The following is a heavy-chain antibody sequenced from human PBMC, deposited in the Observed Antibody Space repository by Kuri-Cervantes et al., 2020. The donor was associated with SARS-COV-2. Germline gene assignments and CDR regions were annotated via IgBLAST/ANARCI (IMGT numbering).Heavy chain of an antibody. V-gene: IGHV3-64D*09. CDR1: GFTFSSYA. J-gene: IGHJ4*02. Sequence: GGSLRLSCAASGFTFSSYAMHWVRQAPGKGLEYVSAISSNGGSTYYADSVKGRFTISRDNYRNTLPLQMNGLTAEDTGIYYCVRVVPLAGSRGHFDSWGQGTSVTVS. D-gene: IGHD6-19*01. CDR3: VRVVPLAGSRGHFDS. CDR2: ISSNGGST.